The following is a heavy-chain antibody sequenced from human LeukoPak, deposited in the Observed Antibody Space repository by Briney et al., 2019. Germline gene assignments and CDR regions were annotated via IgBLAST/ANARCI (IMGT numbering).Heavy chain of an antibody. CDR1: GYSFTSYW. V-gene: IGHV5-51*01. J-gene: IGHJ4*02. CDR3: ARVTPRRYCRGGSCSEHFDY. Sequence: GESLKISCKGSGYSFTSYWIGWVRQMPGKGLEWMGIIYPGDSDTRYSPSFQGQVTISADKSISTAYLQWSSLKASDTAMYYCARVTPRRYCRGGSCSEHFDYWGQGTLVTVSS. D-gene: IGHD2-15*01. CDR2: IYPGDSDT.